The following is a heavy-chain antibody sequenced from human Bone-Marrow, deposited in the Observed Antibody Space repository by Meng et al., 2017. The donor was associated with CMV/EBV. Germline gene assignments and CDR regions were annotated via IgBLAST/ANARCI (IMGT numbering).Heavy chain of an antibody. J-gene: IGHJ4*02. CDR3: AREKWLRYYYDSSGYYYFDY. V-gene: IGHV4-30-4*08. CDR1: VYSS. CDR2: LYYSGSP. Sequence: VYSSWISIGQPRGKRLAWIGYLYYSGSPYYNPSLTSRVTISVDTSKNQFSLKLSSVTAADTAVYYCAREKWLRYYYDSSGYYYFDYWGQGTLVTVSS. D-gene: IGHD3-22*01.